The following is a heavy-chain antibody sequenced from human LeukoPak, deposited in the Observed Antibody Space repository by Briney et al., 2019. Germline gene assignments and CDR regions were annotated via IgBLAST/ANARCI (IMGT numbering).Heavy chain of an antibody. CDR1: GYSLGKNYY. V-gene: IGHV4-38-2*01. J-gene: IGHJ4*02. CDR2: IYGTGST. D-gene: IGHD3-16*01. CDR3: ARYDSRGSTSTRFDY. Sequence: SETLSLTCAVSGYSLGKNYYWGWIRPPPGKGLEWIGRIYGTGSTSYNPSLMNRVTMSVDTSKNHFSLKLTSVTAADTAVYYCARYDSRGSTSTRFDYWGQGILVTISS.